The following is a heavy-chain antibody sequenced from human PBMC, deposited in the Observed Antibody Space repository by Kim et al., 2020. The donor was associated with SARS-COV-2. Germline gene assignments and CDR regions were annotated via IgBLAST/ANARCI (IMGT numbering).Heavy chain of an antibody. Sequence: SETLFLTCAVSGGSISSSNWWSWVRQPPGKGLEWIGEIYQSGSTNYNPSLKSRVTISVDKSKNQYSLKLTSVTAADTAVYYCARMPDSSGCTLPGGCGWGQGTLVTVSS. CDR1: GGSISSSNW. J-gene: IGHJ4*02. CDR2: IYQSGST. V-gene: IGHV4-4*02. CDR3: ARMPDSSGCTLPGGCG. D-gene: IGHD6-19*01.